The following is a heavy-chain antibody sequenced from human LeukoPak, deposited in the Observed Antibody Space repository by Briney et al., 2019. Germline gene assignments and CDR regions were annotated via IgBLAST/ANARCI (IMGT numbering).Heavy chain of an antibody. J-gene: IGHJ4*02. CDR2: IYYSGST. V-gene: IGHV4-30-4*07. D-gene: IGHD4-17*01. CDR3: ARLEDYGVSFDY. CDR1: GGSISSGGYS. Sequence: PSETLSLTCAVSGGSISSGGYSWSWIRQPPGKGLEWIGYIYYSGSTYYNPSLKSRVTISVDTSKNQFSLKLSSVTAADTAVYYCARLEDYGVSFDYWGQGTLVTVSS.